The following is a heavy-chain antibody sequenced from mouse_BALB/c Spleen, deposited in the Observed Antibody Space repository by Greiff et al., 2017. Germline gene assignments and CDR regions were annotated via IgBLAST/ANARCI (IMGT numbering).Heavy chain of an antibody. V-gene: IGHV3-2*02. CDR1: GYSITSDYA. Sequence: EVKLQESGPGLVKPSQSLSLTCTVTGYSITSDYAWNWIRQFPGNKLEWMGYISYSGSTSYNPSLKSRISITRDTSKNQFFLQLNSVTTEDTATYYCARDYYRYDSYAMDYWGQGTSVTVSS. D-gene: IGHD2-14*01. CDR2: ISYSGST. CDR3: ARDYYRYDSYAMDY. J-gene: IGHJ4*01.